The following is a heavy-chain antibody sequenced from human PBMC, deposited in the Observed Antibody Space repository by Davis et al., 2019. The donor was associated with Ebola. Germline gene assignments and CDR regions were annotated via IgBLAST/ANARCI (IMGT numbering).Heavy chain of an antibody. Sequence: GESLKISCKGSGYSFTSYWIGWVRQMPGKGLEWMGIIYPGDSDTRYSPSFQGQVTISADKSISTAYLQWSSLKASDTAMYYCARESYCTGGVYYYRYWGQGTLVTVSS. CDR3: ARESYCTGGVYYYRY. V-gene: IGHV5-51*01. D-gene: IGHD2-8*02. CDR1: GYSFTSYW. J-gene: IGHJ4*02. CDR2: IYPGDSDT.